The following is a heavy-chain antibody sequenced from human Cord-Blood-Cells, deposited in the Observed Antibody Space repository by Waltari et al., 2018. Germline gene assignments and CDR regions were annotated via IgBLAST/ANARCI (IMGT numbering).Heavy chain of an antibody. CDR3: ARGGEVVQDY. J-gene: IGHJ4*02. V-gene: IGHV3-48*01. CDR1: GFTFSSFI. CDR2: ISSSSSTI. Sequence: EVQLVESGGGLVQPGGSLRPSCAAFGFTFSSFIMNWVRQAPGKGLEWVSYISSSSSTIYYADSVKGRFTISRDNAKNSLYLQMNSLRAEDTAVYYCARGGEVVQDYWGQGTLVTVSS. D-gene: IGHD2-15*01.